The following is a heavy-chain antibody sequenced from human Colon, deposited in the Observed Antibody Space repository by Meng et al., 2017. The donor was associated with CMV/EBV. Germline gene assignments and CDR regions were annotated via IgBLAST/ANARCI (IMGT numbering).Heavy chain of an antibody. CDR2: ISGSADDT. Sequence: VQLLESGGGLVQPGGSLRLSGAGSGLSFSNYAMTWVRQAPGKGLEWVSVISGSADDTCYADSVKGRFTISRDNSKNTLYLQMSRLRGDDTAVYYCAKGLHKWNSLFDYSGQGTLVTVSS. CDR1: GLSFSNYA. J-gene: IGHJ4*02. D-gene: IGHD1-7*01. V-gene: IGHV3-23*01. CDR3: AKGLHKWNSLFDY.